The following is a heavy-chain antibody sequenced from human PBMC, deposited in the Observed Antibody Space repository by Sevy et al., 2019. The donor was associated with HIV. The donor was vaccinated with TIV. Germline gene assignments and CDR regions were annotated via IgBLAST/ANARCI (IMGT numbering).Heavy chain of an antibody. CDR1: GFTISDYF. J-gene: IGHJ6*02. CDR2: ISSSGDTI. D-gene: IGHD4-17*01. Sequence: GGSLRLSCAAAGFTISDYFKTWIRQAPGKGLEWVSYISSSGDTIYYADSVKGRFTISRDNARNSLYLQMNSLRAEDTAVYYCARDHVKDGDLGDYYYSAMDVWGQGTTVTVSS. V-gene: IGHV3-11*01. CDR3: ARDHVKDGDLGDYYYSAMDV.